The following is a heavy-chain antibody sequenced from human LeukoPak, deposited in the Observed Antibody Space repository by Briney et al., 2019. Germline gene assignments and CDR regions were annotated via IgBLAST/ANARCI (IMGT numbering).Heavy chain of an antibody. D-gene: IGHD3-10*01. CDR3: ATPAYGSGSYYFDY. V-gene: IGHV1-69*05. Sequence: SVKVSCKASGGTFSSYAISWVRQAPGQGLEWMGGIIPIFGTANYAQKFQGRVTITTDESTSTAYMELSSLRSEDTAVYCCATPAYGSGSYYFDYWGQGTLVTVSS. J-gene: IGHJ4*02. CDR2: IIPIFGTA. CDR1: GGTFSSYA.